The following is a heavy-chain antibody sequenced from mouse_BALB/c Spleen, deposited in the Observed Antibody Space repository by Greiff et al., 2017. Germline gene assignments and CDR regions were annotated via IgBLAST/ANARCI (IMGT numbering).Heavy chain of an antibody. V-gene: IGHV1S81*02. CDR1: GYTFTSYW. CDR2: INPSNGRT. CDR3: ARFGMITFFDY. D-gene: IGHD2-4*01. J-gene: IGHJ2*01. Sequence: QVQLQQPGPELVKPGASVKLSCKASGYTFTSYWMHWVKQRPGQGLEWIGEINPSNGRTNYNVKFKSKATLTVDKSSSTAYMQLSSLTSEDSAVYYCARFGMITFFDYWGQGTTLTVSS.